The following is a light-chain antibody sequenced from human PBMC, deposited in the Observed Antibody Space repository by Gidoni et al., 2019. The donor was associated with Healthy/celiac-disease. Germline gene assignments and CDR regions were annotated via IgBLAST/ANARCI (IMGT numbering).Light chain of an antibody. CDR1: QDISHY. Sequence: IQVTQSPSSLSVSVGERVTITLQARQDISHYLNWYQQKPGKAPKLLIYDASNLATGVPSRFSGSGSRTDFTFTISRLQPEHIATYYCQQYDNPPYTFGQGTKLEIK. V-gene: IGKV1-33*01. CDR3: QQYDNPPYT. J-gene: IGKJ2*01. CDR2: DAS.